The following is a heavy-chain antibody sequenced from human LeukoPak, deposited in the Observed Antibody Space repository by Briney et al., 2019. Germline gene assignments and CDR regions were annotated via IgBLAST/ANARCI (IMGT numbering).Heavy chain of an antibody. J-gene: IGHJ6*03. CDR2: MSPKTSHT. CDR3: ARGGVTGTYADYYYYYLDV. CDR1: GYIFSRYD. Sequence: GASVKVSCKTSGYIFSRYDINWVRQATGQRPEWMGWMSPKTSHTGYAPKFQGRVTFSRNTSISTVFMELDILRSEDTAVYFCARGGVTGTYADYYYYYLDVWGKGTTVTVSS. V-gene: IGHV1-8*03. D-gene: IGHD1-7*01.